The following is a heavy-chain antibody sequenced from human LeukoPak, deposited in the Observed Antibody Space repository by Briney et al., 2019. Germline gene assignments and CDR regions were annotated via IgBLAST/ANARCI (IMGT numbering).Heavy chain of an antibody. CDR2: IYYSGST. Sequence: SETLSLTCTVSGGSISSGGYYWSWIRQRPGKGLEWIGYIYYSGSTYYNPSLKSRVTISVDTSKNQFSLKLSSVTAADTAVYYCARVSYYDSSAPNIIDYWGQGTLVTVSS. V-gene: IGHV4-31*03. D-gene: IGHD3-22*01. J-gene: IGHJ4*02. CDR3: ARVSYYDSSAPNIIDY. CDR1: GGSISSGGYY.